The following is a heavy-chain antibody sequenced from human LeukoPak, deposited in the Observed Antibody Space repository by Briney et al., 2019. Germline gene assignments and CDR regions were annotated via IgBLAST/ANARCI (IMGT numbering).Heavy chain of an antibody. V-gene: IGHV3-30*04. D-gene: IGHD3-22*01. Sequence: PGGSLRLSCAASRFTFSIYAMHWVRQAPGKGLEWVAVISYIGMYEYYADSVKGRFTISRDNSKNTLYVQMDSLRAEDTAVYYCAKGQSYYYDSSGYAPFDYWGQGTLVTVSS. CDR1: RFTFSIYA. CDR3: AKGQSYYYDSSGYAPFDY. J-gene: IGHJ4*02. CDR2: ISYIGMYE.